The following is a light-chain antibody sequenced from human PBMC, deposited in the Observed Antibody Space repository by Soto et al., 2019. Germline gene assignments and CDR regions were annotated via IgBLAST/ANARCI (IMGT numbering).Light chain of an antibody. CDR2: DAS. J-gene: IGKJ1*01. V-gene: IGKV1-5*01. CDR3: QHQGT. CDR1: QGISTW. Sequence: IQMTQSPSTLSASVGDSVTITCRASQGISTWLAWYQQKPGIAPKVRIYDASNLESGVPSRFTGSGSGSQFSLTIRGLHPDDFATYYCQHQGTFGPGTKVEIK.